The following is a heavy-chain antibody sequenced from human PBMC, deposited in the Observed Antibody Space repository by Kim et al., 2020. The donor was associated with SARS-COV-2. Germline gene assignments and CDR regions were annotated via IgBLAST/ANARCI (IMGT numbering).Heavy chain of an antibody. D-gene: IGHD3-22*01. CDR1: GYTFTSYY. V-gene: IGHV1-46*01. CDR3: ARGGDYYDSSGYYGAYNWFDP. Sequence: ASVKVSCKASGYTFTSYYMHWVRQAPGQGLEWVGIINPSGGSTSYAQKFQGRVTMTRDTSTRTVYMELSSLRSEDTAVYYCARGGDYYDSSGYYGAYNWFDPWGQGTLVTVSS. J-gene: IGHJ5*02. CDR2: INPSGGST.